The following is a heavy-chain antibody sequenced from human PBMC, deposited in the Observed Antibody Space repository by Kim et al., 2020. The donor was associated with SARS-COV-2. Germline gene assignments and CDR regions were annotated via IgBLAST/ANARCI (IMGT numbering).Heavy chain of an antibody. J-gene: IGHJ4*02. Sequence: SETLSLTCTVSGGSISSYYWSWIRQPPGKGLEWIGYIYYSGSTNYNPSLKSRVTISVDTSKNQFSLKLSSVTAADTAVYYCARVSGDTAMGAIDYWGQGTLVTVSS. CDR2: IYYSGST. CDR3: ARVSGDTAMGAIDY. V-gene: IGHV4-59*01. D-gene: IGHD5-18*01. CDR1: GGSISSYY.